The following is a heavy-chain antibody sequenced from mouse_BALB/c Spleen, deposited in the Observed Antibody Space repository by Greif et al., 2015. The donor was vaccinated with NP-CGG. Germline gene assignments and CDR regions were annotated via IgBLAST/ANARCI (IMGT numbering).Heavy chain of an antibody. CDR3: ARGGYYGNYGYYAMGY. CDR2: IDPSDSET. V-gene: IGHV1-69*02. Sequence: VKLQESGAELVKPGAPVKLSCKASGYTFTSYWINWVKQRPGRGLEWIGRIDPSDSETHYNQKFKDKATLTVDKSSSTAYIQLSSLTSEDSAVYYCARGGYYGNYGYYAMGYWGQGTSVTVSS. CDR1: GYTFTSYW. J-gene: IGHJ4*01. D-gene: IGHD2-1*01.